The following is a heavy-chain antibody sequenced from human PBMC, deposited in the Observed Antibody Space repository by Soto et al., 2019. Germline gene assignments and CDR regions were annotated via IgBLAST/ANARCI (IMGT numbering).Heavy chain of an antibody. V-gene: IGHV1-45*02. CDR1: GYPFTYRY. CDR3: ASEAAHAAGFDY. J-gene: IGHJ4*02. D-gene: IGHD6-6*01. CDR2: ITPFNGNT. Sequence: SVKVACTAAGYPFTYRYLDWVRQAPGQALEWMGWITPFNGNTNYAQKFQDRVTITRDRSMSTAYMELSSLRSEDTAMYYCASEAAHAAGFDYWGQGTLVTVSS.